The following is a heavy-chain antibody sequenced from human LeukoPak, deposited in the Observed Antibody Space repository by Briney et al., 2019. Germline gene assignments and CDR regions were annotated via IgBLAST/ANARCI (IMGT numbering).Heavy chain of an antibody. Sequence: KPGVSLRLSCVSSGFTIGTAWMSWVRQAPGKGLEWLGHIKSEGEGATTDYAAPAKGRFTISRDDSKNMIYLQMSSLKIDDTAIYYCIAHFPYFYGFDVWGKGTMVTVSS. D-gene: IGHD3-3*02. CDR1: GFTIGTAW. CDR2: IKSEGEGATT. CDR3: IAHFPYFYGFDV. V-gene: IGHV3-15*01. J-gene: IGHJ6*04.